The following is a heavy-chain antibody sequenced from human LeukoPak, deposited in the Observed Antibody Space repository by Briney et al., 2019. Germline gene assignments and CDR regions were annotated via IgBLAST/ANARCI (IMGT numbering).Heavy chain of an antibody. CDR3: ARIRGVIMEYYFDY. D-gene: IGHD3-10*01. Sequence: PSETLSLTCTGSGGSISSYYWSWIRQPPGKGLEWIGYIYYSGSTNYNPSLKSRVTISVDTSKNQFSLKLSSVTAADTAVYYCARIRGVIMEYYFDYWGQGTLVTVSS. CDR2: IYYSGST. CDR1: GGSISSYY. V-gene: IGHV4-59*01. J-gene: IGHJ4*02.